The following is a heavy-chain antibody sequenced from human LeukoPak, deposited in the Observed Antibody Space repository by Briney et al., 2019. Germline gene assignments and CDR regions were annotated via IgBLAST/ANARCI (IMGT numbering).Heavy chain of an antibody. CDR1: GGSISSNY. CDR2: VRYGGST. J-gene: IGHJ4*02. Sequence: SETLSLTCTVSGGSISSNYWSWIRQPPGKGLEWIGYVRYGGSTNYNPSLKSRVTISVDTSKNQFSLKLSSVTAADTAVYYCARDVTPATVRGQGTLVAVS. V-gene: IGHV4-59*01. CDR3: ARDVTPATV. D-gene: IGHD3-16*01.